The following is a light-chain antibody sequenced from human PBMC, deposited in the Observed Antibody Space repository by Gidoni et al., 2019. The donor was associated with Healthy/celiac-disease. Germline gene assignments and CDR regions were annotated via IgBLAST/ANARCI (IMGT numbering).Light chain of an antibody. J-gene: IGKJ4*01. V-gene: IGKV3-20*01. Sequence: EIVLTQSPGTLSLSPGERATLSCRASQSVSSNYLAWYQQKPGQAPRLLIYGASSRATGIPDRFSGSGSGTDFTLTISRLEPEDFAVYYCQQYGNSPLTSGGGTKVEIK. CDR3: QQYGNSPLT. CDR1: QSVSSNY. CDR2: GAS.